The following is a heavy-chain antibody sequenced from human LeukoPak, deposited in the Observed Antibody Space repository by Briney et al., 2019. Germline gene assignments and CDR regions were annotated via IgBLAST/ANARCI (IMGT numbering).Heavy chain of an antibody. J-gene: IGHJ6*03. CDR2: IIPIFGTA. V-gene: IGHV1-69*05. Sequence: ASVKVSCKASGRTFSSYAITWVRQAPGQGLEWMGGIIPIFGTANYAQKFQGRVTITTDESTSTAYMELSSLRSEDTAVYYCARGLLELVRENYYYYYMDVWGKGTTVTVSS. CDR3: ARGLLELVRENYYYYYMDV. D-gene: IGHD6-6*01. CDR1: GRTFSSYA.